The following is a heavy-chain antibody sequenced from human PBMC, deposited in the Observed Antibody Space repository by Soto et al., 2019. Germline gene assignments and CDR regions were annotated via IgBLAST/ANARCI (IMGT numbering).Heavy chain of an antibody. Sequence: QVQLVESGGGVVQPGRSLRLSCAASGFTFSSYAMHWVRQAPGKGLEWVAVISYDGSNKYYADSVKGRFTISRDNSKNPLYLQMNSLRAEDTAVYYCAELAMTTVTTSSRVVDYWGQGTLVTVSS. CDR2: ISYDGSNK. V-gene: IGHV3-30-3*01. CDR3: AELAMTTVTTSSRVVDY. CDR1: GFTFSSYA. J-gene: IGHJ4*02. D-gene: IGHD4-17*01.